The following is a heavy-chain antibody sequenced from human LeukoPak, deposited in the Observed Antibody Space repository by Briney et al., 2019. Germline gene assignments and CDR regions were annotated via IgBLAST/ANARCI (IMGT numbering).Heavy chain of an antibody. CDR1: GFTLSAYA. J-gene: IGHJ4*02. CDR3: AKEGLGSSWYPNYFDY. Sequence: PGRSLRLSCAASGFTLSAYAMHWVRQAPGKGLEWVALISYDGSNKYYADFVKGRFTISRDGSKNTLYLQVNSLRAEDTAVYCCAKEGLGSSWYPNYFDYWGQGTLVTVSS. V-gene: IGHV3-30*18. D-gene: IGHD6-13*01. CDR2: ISYDGSNK.